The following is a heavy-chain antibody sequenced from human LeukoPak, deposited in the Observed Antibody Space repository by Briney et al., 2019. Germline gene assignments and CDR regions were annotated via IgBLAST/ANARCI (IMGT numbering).Heavy chain of an antibody. J-gene: IGHJ4*02. V-gene: IGHV3-48*01. CDR3: ASWGEGALDN. Sequence: GGSLRLSCEAPGFTFSSYSMNWVRQAPGKGLEWISYISTSTTTIYYANSVKGRFTISRDNAKKSLYLQMNSLRVEDTGVYYCASWGEGALDNWGQGTLVTVSS. CDR1: GFTFSSYS. CDR2: ISTSTTTI. D-gene: IGHD1-26*01.